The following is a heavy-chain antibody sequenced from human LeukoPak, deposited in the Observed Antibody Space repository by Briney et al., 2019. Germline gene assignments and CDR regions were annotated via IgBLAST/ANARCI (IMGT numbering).Heavy chain of an antibody. Sequence: PSETLSLTCTVSGGSVSSYYWSWVRQPPGKGLEWIGYIYYSGSTNYNPSLKSRVTISVDTSKNQFSLKLNSITTADTAVYYCARVRLSGTYLDAFDIWGQGTMVTVSS. D-gene: IGHD1-26*01. CDR1: GGSVSSYY. V-gene: IGHV4-59*02. CDR3: ARVRLSGTYLDAFDI. CDR2: IYYSGST. J-gene: IGHJ3*02.